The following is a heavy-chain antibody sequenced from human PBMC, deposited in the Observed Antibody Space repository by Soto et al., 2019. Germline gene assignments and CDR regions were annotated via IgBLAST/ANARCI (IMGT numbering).Heavy chain of an antibody. J-gene: IGHJ6*02. V-gene: IGHV4-61*01. D-gene: IGHD6-13*01. CDR1: GGSVSSGSYY. Sequence: SETLSLTCTVSGGSVSSGSYYWSWIRQPPGKGLEWIGYIYYSGGTNYNPSLKSRVTISVDTSKNQFSLKLSSVTAADTAVYYCARDPGSSWQRGLYYYGMDVWGQGTTVTVSS. CDR3: ARDPGSSWQRGLYYYGMDV. CDR2: IYYSGGT.